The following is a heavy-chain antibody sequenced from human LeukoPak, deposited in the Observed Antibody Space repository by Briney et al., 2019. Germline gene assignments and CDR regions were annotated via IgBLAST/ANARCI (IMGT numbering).Heavy chain of an antibody. J-gene: IGHJ6*03. CDR1: GYTFTSYY. D-gene: IGHD1-26*01. CDR3: ARGGYSGSYYGYYYYMDV. V-gene: IGHV1-46*01. CDR2: INPSGGST. Sequence: ASVKVSCKASGYTFTSYYMHWVRQAPGQGLEWMGIINPSGGSTSYAQKFQGRVTMTRDMSTSTVYMELSSLRSEDTAVYYCARGGYSGSYYGYYYYMDVWGKGTTVTVSS.